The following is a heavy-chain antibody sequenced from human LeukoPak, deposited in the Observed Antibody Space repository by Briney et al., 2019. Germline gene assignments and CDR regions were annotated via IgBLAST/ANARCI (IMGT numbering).Heavy chain of an antibody. V-gene: IGHV3-11*01. CDR1: GFTFSDYY. J-gene: IGHJ6*03. CDR2: ISSSGSTI. D-gene: IGHD3-9*01. Sequence: GGSLRLSCAASGFTFSDYYMSWIRQAPGKGLEWVSYISSSGSTIYYADSVKGRFTISRDNAKNSLYLQMNSLRAEDTAVYYCARYYDILTGYYAGKAYYYYYYMDVWGKGTTVTVSS. CDR3: ARYYDILTGYYAGKAYYYYYYMDV.